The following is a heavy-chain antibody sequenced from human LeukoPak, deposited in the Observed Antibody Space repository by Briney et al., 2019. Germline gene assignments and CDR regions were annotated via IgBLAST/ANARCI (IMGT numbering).Heavy chain of an antibody. CDR1: GYTFTGYY. CDR2: INPNSGGT. V-gene: IGHV1-2*02. J-gene: IGHJ4*02. D-gene: IGHD1-26*01. Sequence: ASVKVSCKASGYTFTGYYMHWVRQAPGQGLEWMGWINPNSGGTNSAQKFQGRVTMTRDTSISTAYMELSRLRSDDTAVYYCARVEPVVGATGYDYWGQGTLVTVSS. CDR3: ARVEPVVGATGYDY.